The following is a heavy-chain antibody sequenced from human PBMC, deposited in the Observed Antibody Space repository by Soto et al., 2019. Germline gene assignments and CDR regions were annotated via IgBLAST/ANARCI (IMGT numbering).Heavy chain of an antibody. D-gene: IGHD3-10*01. CDR2: IYHGGTT. Sequence: PSETLSLTCTVSGGSISSGSYCGWIRQPPGKGPEWIASIYHGGTTFYNPSLTIRVTVSVDKSNNQFSMKLRSVTAAETAVYYRAKAHVMVVAVSNFDYWGHGTLVTVSS. V-gene: IGHV4-38-2*02. CDR3: AKAHVMVVAVSNFDY. CDR1: GGSISSGSY. J-gene: IGHJ4*01.